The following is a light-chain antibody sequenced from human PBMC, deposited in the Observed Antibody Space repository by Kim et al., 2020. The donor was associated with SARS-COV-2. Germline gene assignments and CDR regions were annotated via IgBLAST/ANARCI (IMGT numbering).Light chain of an antibody. J-gene: IGKJ2*01. CDR2: AAS. Sequence: AIQMTQSPSSLSASIGDRVTITCRASQCIRNGLGWYQQKSGKAPKLLIYAASSLQSGVPSRFSGSGSGTDFTLTISSLQPEDFATYYCLREHNTPRTSGRGSKL. CDR1: QCIRNG. V-gene: IGKV1-6*01. CDR3: LREHNTPRT.